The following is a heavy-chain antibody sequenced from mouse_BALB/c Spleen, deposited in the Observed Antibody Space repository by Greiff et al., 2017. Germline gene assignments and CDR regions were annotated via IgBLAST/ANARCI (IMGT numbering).Heavy chain of an antibody. CDR2: IYPGDGDT. Sequence: VQLQESGAELVRPGSSVKISCKASGYAFSSYWMNWVKQRPGQGLEWIGQIYPGDGDTNYNGKFKGKATLTADKSSSTAYMQLSSPTSEDSAVYYCTRVGYYGSSSWFAYWGQGTLVTVSA. V-gene: IGHV1-80*01. J-gene: IGHJ3*01. D-gene: IGHD1-1*01. CDR3: TRVGYYGSSSWFAY. CDR1: GYAFSSYW.